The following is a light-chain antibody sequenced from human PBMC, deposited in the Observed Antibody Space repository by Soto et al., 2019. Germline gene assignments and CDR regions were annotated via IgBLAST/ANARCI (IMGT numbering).Light chain of an antibody. Sequence: QAVVTQESSLTVSPGGTVTLTCGSSTGAVTSGHYPYWFQQKPGQAPRTLIYDTSNTHSWTPARFSGSLLGGKAALTLSGAQPEDEAEYYCLLAYNGRRIFGGGTMLTVL. J-gene: IGLJ2*01. CDR2: DTS. CDR3: LLAYNGRRI. V-gene: IGLV7-46*01. CDR1: TGAVTSGHY.